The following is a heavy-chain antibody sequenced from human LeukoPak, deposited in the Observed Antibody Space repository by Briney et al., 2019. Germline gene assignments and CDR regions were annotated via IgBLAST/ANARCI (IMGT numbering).Heavy chain of an antibody. CDR2: ISAYNGNT. J-gene: IGHJ5*02. D-gene: IGHD6-13*01. V-gene: IGHV1-18*01. CDR3: XXXIXAATGTEWFDP. Sequence: ASVNVSCTASGYTFTSYGISWVRQAPGQGLEWMGWISAYNGNTKYAQKLQGRVTMTTDTSTSTAYMELRSLRSDDTAVYYCXXXIXAATGTEWFDPWGQGTLVTVSS. CDR1: GYTFTSYG.